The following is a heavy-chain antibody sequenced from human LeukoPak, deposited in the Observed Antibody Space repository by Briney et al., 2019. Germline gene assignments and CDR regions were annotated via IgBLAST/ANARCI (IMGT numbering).Heavy chain of an antibody. Sequence: TSETLSLTCTVSGGSISSSSYYWGWIRQPPGKGLEWIGSIYYSGSTYYNPSLKGRVIISVATSKNQFSLKLSSVTAADTAVYYCARTLSYDSHFDYWGQGTLVTVSS. CDR3: ARTLSYDSHFDY. CDR1: GGSISSSSYY. CDR2: IYYSGST. J-gene: IGHJ4*02. V-gene: IGHV4-39*07. D-gene: IGHD3-22*01.